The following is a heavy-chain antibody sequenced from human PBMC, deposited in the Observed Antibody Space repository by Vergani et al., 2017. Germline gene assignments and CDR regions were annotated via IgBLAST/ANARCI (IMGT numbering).Heavy chain of an antibody. CDR2: IKSKTDGGTT. Sequence: EVQLVESGGGLVKPGGSLRLSCAASGFTFSNAWMSWVRQAPGKGLEWVGRIKSKTDGGTTDYAAPVKGRFTISRDDSKNTLYLQMNSLKTEYTAVYYCTTEFTYGDYPDAFDIWGQGTMVTVSS. J-gene: IGHJ3*02. D-gene: IGHD4-17*01. CDR3: TTEFTYGDYPDAFDI. CDR1: GFTFSNAW. V-gene: IGHV3-15*01.